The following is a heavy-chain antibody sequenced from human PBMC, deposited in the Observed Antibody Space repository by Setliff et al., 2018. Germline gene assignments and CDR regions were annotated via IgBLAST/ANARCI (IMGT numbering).Heavy chain of an antibody. CDR2: INANTGGT. CDR3: ARDRPHWTAAFDI. CDR1: GYIFTNYY. V-gene: IGHV1-2*02. D-gene: IGHD1-1*01. J-gene: IGHJ3*02. Sequence: ASVKVSCKTSGYIFTNYYIHWVRQAPGQGLEWMGWINANTGGTREVQKFQGRVTMTRDTSISTVYMELTRLRSEDTAVYYCARDRPHWTAAFDIWGQGTMVTVSS.